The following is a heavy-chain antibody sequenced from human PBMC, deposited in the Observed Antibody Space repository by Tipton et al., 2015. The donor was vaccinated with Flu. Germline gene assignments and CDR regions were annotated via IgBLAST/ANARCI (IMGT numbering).Heavy chain of an antibody. Sequence: TLSLTCTVSGGSISSYYWSWIRQPPGKGLEWIGYIYYSGSTNYNPSLKSRVTISVDTSKNQFSLKLSSVTAADTAVYYCARRGGYSSSWYNFWGQGTLVTVSS. J-gene: IGHJ4*02. D-gene: IGHD6-13*01. CDR3: ARRGGYSSSWYNF. V-gene: IGHV4-59*12. CDR1: GGSISSYY. CDR2: IYYSGST.